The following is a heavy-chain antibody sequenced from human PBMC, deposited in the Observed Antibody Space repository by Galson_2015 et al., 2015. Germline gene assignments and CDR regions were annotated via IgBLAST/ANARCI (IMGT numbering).Heavy chain of an antibody. J-gene: IGHJ3*02. CDR2: IWYDGSNK. D-gene: IGHD2-15*01. CDR3: AGLVVVARGDNAFDI. V-gene: IGHV3-33*01. Sequence: SLRLSCAASGFTFSSYGMHWVRQAPGKGLEWVAVIWYDGSNKYYADSVKGRFTISRDNSKNTLYLQMNSLRAEDTAVYYCAGLVVVARGDNAFDIWGQGTMVTVSS. CDR1: GFTFSSYG.